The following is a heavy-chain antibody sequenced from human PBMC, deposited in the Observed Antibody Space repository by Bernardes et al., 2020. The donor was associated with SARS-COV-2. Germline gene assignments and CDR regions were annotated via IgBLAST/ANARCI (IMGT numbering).Heavy chain of an antibody. CDR2: FDPEDGET. D-gene: IGHD7-27*01. J-gene: IGHJ2*01. Sequence: ASVKVSCKVSGYTLTELSMHWVRQAPGQGLEWMGGFDPEDGETIYAQKFQGRVTMTEDTSTDTAYMELSSLRSEDTAVYYCATIPSNWGSSYSGWYFDLWGRGTLVTVSS. CDR1: GYTLTELS. CDR3: ATIPSNWGSSYSGWYFDL. V-gene: IGHV1-24*01.